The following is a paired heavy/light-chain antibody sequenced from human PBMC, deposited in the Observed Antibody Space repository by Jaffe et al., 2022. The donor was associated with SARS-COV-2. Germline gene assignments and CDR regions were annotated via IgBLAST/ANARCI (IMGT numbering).Light chain of an antibody. J-gene: IGLJ3*02. CDR2: TNT. CDR1: SSNIGSNT. Sequence: QSVLPQPPSASGTPGQRVTISCSGSSSNIGSNTVHWYQQLPGTAPKLLIYTNTQRPSGVPDRFSGSKSGTSASLAISGLQTEDEAYYYCAAWDDSLNGVVFGGGTRLTVL. CDR3: AAWDDSLNGVV. V-gene: IGLV1-44*01.
Heavy chain of an antibody. D-gene: IGHD3-3*01. CDR3: ARFRGVAAADY. J-gene: IGHJ4*02. CDR2: IFYGGST. V-gene: IGHV4-39*01. CDR1: GDSISSSGHY. Sequence: QLQLQESGPGLVEPSETLSLTCSVSGDSISSSGHYWGWIRQPPGKGLQWIGHIFYGGSTFYNPSLKSRVTISVDTSKNQFSLKLTSVTAADATLYYCARFRGVAAADYWGQGTLVTVSS.